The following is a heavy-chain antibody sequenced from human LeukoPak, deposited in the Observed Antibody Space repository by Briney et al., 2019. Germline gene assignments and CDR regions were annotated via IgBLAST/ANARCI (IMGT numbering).Heavy chain of an antibody. J-gene: IGHJ4*02. CDR2: INSDGRST. V-gene: IGHV3-74*01. Sequence: GGSLRLSCAASEINFSSYWMHWVRQAPGKGLVGVSRINSDGRSTNYADSVKGRFTISRDSAKNTLYLQMNSLRAEDTAVYYCARVRWGGLYYFDSWGQGTLVTVSS. D-gene: IGHD3-16*01. CDR1: EINFSSYW. CDR3: ARVRWGGLYYFDS.